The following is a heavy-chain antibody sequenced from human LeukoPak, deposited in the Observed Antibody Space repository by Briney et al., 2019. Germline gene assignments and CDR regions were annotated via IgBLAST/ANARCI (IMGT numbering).Heavy chain of an antibody. CDR3: ARDKGTSYLSSFDY. D-gene: IGHD6-6*01. Sequence: GGSLRLSCAASGFTVSSNYMSWVRQAPGKGLEWVSVIYSGGSTYYADSVKGRFTTSRDNSKNTLYLQMNSLRAEDTAVYYCARDKGTSYLSSFDYWGQGTLVTVSS. CDR2: IYSGGST. CDR1: GFTVSSNY. J-gene: IGHJ4*02. V-gene: IGHV3-53*05.